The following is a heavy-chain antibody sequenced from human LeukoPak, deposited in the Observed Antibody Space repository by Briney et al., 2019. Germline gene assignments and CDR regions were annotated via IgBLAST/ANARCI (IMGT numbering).Heavy chain of an antibody. CDR2: IGADTGNT. CDR1: GYTFYDYG. Sequence: ASVKVSCKTSGYTFYDYGISWVRQAPGQGLESIGWIGADTGNTNFAQKLQDRVTMTTDTSTSTAYMELRSLTSDETAVYYCARDSRETGSTSDFDFWGQGTLVTVSS. J-gene: IGHJ4*02. CDR3: ARDSRETGSTSDFDF. D-gene: IGHD1-7*01. V-gene: IGHV1-18*04.